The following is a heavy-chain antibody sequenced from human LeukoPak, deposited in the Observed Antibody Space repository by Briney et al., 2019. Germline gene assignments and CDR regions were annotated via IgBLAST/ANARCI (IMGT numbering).Heavy chain of an antibody. CDR2: INHSGST. CDR1: GGSFSGYY. D-gene: IGHD2-2*01. J-gene: IGHJ5*02. V-gene: IGHV4-34*01. CDR3: ARGGYCSSTSCRDDNWFDP. Sequence: SETLSLTCAVYGGSFSGYYWSWIRQPPGKGLEWIGEINHSGSTNYNPSLKSRVTISVDTSKNQFSLKLSSVTAADTAVYYCARGGYCSSTSCRDDNWFDPWGQGTLATVSS.